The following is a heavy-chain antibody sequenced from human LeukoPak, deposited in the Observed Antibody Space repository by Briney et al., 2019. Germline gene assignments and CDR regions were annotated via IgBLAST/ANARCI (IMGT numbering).Heavy chain of an antibody. CDR3: ARLGASVGAFDY. CDR1: GFTFSNYW. Sequence: GGSLRLSCAPSGFTFSNYWMHWVRQAPGKGLVGVSRINSDGSSTSYADSVKGRFTISRDNAKNTLYLQMNSLRAEDTAMYYCARLGASVGAFDYWGQGTLVTVSS. V-gene: IGHV3-74*01. CDR2: INSDGSST. J-gene: IGHJ4*02. D-gene: IGHD1-26*01.